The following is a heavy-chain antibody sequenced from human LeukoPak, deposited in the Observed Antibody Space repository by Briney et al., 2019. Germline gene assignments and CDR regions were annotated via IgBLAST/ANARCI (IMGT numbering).Heavy chain of an antibody. CDR1: GFSFSTYA. V-gene: IGHV3-33*01. D-gene: IGHD3-10*01. CDR2: IWHDASHT. Sequence: TGGSLRLSCAASGFSFSTYAMHCVRQTPGKGLEWVALIWHDASHTFYTDSVKGRFTISRDNSKNTVYLQMNSLGGEDTAVYYCARVIFGSGSYPDYWGQGTLVTVSS. CDR3: ARVIFGSGSYPDY. J-gene: IGHJ4*02.